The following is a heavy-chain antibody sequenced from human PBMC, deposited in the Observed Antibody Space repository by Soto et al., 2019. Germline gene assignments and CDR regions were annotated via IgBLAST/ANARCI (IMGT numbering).Heavy chain of an antibody. V-gene: IGHV2-26*01. D-gene: IGHD3-22*01. CDR2: IFSKDEK. J-gene: IGHJ5*02. Sequence: QVTLKESGPVLVKPTETLTLTCTVSGFSLSNARMGVSWIRQPPGKALEWLAHIFSKDEKTYSTSLKSRLTISQDTSKSQVVLTMTNMDPVDTATYYCARTDSSGYYGWFDPWGQGTLVTVSS. CDR1: GFSLSNARMG. CDR3: ARTDSSGYYGWFDP.